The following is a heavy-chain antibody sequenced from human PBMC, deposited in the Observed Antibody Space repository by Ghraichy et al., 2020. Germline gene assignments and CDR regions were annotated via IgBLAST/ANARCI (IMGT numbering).Heavy chain of an antibody. CDR3: TRHAGILGHPYYYDSSGHYGMDG. Sequence: GALRLSCAASGFTFSGSAMHWVRQASGKGLEWVGRIRSKANSYATAYAASVKGRFTISRDDSKNTAYLQMNSLKTEDTAVYYCTRHAGILGHPYYYDSSGHYGMDGWGQGTTVTVSS. D-gene: IGHD3-22*01. J-gene: IGHJ6*02. CDR1: GFTFSGSA. CDR2: IRSKANSYAT. V-gene: IGHV3-73*01.